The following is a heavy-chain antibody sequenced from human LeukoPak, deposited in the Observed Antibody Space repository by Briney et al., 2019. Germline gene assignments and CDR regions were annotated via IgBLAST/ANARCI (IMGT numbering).Heavy chain of an antibody. CDR3: ARVPSDYNPYFDY. D-gene: IGHD4-11*01. V-gene: IGHV3-74*01. J-gene: IGHJ4*02. CDR1: GFTFSSYW. Sequence: PGGSLRLSCAASGFTFSSYWMHWVRQAPGKGLVWVSRIRNDGSSTSYADSVMGRFTISRDNAKNTLYLQMNSLRVDDTAVYYCARVPSDYNPYFDYWGQGTLATVSS. CDR2: IRNDGSST.